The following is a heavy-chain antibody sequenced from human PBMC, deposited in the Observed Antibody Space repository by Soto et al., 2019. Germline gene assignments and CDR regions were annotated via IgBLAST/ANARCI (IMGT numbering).Heavy chain of an antibody. V-gene: IGHV3-23*01. CDR1: GFTFSNYA. CDR3: AKSTGWYDAFDI. CDR2: ISGSGSNT. J-gene: IGHJ3*02. D-gene: IGHD6-19*01. Sequence: PGGSLRLSCAASGFTFSNYAMTWVRQAPGKGLEWVSLISGSGSNTYYADSVKGRFTISRDSSKNTLYLQVNSLRAEDTAVYYCAKSTGWYDAFDIWGPGTMVTVSS.